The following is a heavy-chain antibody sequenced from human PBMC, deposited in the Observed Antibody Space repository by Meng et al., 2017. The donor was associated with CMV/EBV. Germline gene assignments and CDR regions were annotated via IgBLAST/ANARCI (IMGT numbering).Heavy chain of an antibody. CDR1: GGSVSSGSYY. CDR3: ARDPYYGSGSYYT. D-gene: IGHD3-10*01. J-gene: IGHJ5*02. CDR2: IYYSGST. V-gene: IGHV4-61*01. Sequence: TVSGGSVSSGSYYWSWIRQPPGKGLEWIGYIYYSGSTNYNPSLKSRVTISVDTSKNQFSLKLSSVTAADTAVYYCARDPYYGSGSYYTWGQGTLVTVSS.